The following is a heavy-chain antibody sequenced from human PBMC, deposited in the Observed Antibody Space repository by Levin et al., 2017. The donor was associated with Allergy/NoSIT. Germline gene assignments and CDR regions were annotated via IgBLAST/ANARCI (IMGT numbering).Heavy chain of an antibody. J-gene: IGHJ6*02. CDR3: ARDENRVVPAAIVYYYGMDV. V-gene: IGHV3-21*01. D-gene: IGHD2-2*01. CDR2: ISSSSSYI. CDR1: GFTFSSYS. Sequence: GGSLRLSCAASGFTFSSYSMNWVRQAPGKGLEWVSSISSSSSYIYYADSVKGRFTISRDNAKNSLYLQMNSLRAEDTAVYYCARDENRVVPAAIVYYYGMDVWGQGTTVTVSS.